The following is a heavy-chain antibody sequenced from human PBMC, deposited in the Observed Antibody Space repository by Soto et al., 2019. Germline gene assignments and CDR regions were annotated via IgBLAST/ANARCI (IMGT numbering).Heavy chain of an antibody. V-gene: IGHV3-23*01. CDR1: GFIFTNYA. J-gene: IGHJ3*01. Sequence: EVQLLESGGGLVQPGGSLRLSCVGSGFIFTNYAMSWVRQTPGKGLQWVSYISGSGFSTYYADSVKGRLTISRDNSRDSVYPQINRLRADDTAVYSCAKGDTSMVEGEAYFDVWGQGTMVTVSS. CDR3: AKGDTSMVEGEAYFDV. CDR2: ISGSGFST. D-gene: IGHD5-18*01.